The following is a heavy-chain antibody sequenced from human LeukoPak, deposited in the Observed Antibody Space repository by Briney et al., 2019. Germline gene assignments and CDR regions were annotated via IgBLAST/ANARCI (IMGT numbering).Heavy chain of an antibody. CDR3: ARGSDSYGYPYYYYYYMDV. D-gene: IGHD5-18*01. J-gene: IGHJ6*03. CDR2: ISNTGAT. V-gene: IGHV4-59*01. CDR1: GGSISSYY. Sequence: SETLSLTCTVSGGSISSYYWSWVRQPPGEGLESIGYISNTGATHYNPSLRSRVSISVDTSRNEVSLRLTSVTAADTAVYYCARGSDSYGYPYYYYYYMDVWGEGTTVAVSS.